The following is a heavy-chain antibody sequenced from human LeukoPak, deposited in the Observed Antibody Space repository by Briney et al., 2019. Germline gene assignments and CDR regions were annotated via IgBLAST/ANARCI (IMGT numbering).Heavy chain of an antibody. D-gene: IGHD2-2*01. J-gene: IGHJ5*02. CDR3: ARDGVEGYCSSTSCYGWFDP. Sequence: SETLSLTCTVSGGSISSYYWSWIRQPAGKGLEWIGRIYTSGSTNYNPSLKSRVAMSVDTSKNQFSLKLSSVTAADTAVYYCARDGVEGYCSSTSCYGWFDPWGQGTLVTVSS. CDR1: GGSISSYY. CDR2: IYTSGST. V-gene: IGHV4-4*07.